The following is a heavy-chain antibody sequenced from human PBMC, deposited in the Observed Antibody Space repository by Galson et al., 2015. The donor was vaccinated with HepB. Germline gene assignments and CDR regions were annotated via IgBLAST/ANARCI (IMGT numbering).Heavy chain of an antibody. Sequence: SVKVSCKASGYTFTGYYMHWVRQAPGQGLEWMGWINPNSGGTNYAQKFQGRVTMTRDTSISTAYMELSRLRSDDTAVYYCARDHFDFWSGYYLYWGQGTLVTVSS. J-gene: IGHJ4*02. CDR2: INPNSGGT. D-gene: IGHD3-3*01. V-gene: IGHV1-2*02. CDR3: ARDHFDFWSGYYLY. CDR1: GYTFTGYY.